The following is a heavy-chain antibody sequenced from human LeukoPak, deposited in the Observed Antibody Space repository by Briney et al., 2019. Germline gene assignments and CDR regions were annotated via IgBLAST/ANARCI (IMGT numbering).Heavy chain of an antibody. D-gene: IGHD2-2*01. J-gene: IGHJ3*02. CDR1: GGSISSHY. Sequence: SETLFLTCTVSGGSISSHYWSWIRQPPGKGLEWIGYIYYSGSTNYNPSLKSRVTISVDTSKNQFSLKLSSVTAADTAVYYCARDRYCSSTCCYVAFDIWGQGTMVTVSS. CDR3: ARDRYCSSTCCYVAFDI. V-gene: IGHV4-59*11. CDR2: IYYSGST.